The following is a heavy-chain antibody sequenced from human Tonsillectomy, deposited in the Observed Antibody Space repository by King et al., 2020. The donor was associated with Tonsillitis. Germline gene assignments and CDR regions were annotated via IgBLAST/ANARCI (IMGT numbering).Heavy chain of an antibody. CDR1: GFTFGDYA. Sequence: VQLVESGGGLVQPGRSLRLSCTASGFTFGDYAMSWFRQAPGKGLEWVGFIRSKAYGGTTEYAASVKGRFTISRDDSKSIAYLQMNGLKTEDTAVYYCTRGGRFLEWFFDYWGQGTLVTVSS. J-gene: IGHJ4*02. D-gene: IGHD3-3*01. CDR3: TRGGRFLEWFFDY. CDR2: IRSKAYGGTT. V-gene: IGHV3-49*03.